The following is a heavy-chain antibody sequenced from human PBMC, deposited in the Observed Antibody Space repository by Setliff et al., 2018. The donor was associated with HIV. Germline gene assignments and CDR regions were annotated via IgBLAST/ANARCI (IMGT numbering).Heavy chain of an antibody. CDR3: ARDRHSSGLGSYGP. CDR1: GGSFGVYR. V-gene: IGHV4-4*07. Sequence: SETLSLTCTISGGSFGVYRWSWIRQSAGRGLEWIGRIDSSGTTDYKPSHKGRVDISVDTSRNQFSLRVTSVTAADTAVYFCARDRHSSGLGSYGPWGQGTLVTVSS. J-gene: IGHJ5*02. D-gene: IGHD3-10*01. CDR2: IDSSGTT.